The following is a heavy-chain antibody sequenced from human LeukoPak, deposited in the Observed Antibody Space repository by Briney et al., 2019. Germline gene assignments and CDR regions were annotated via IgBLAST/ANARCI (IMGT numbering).Heavy chain of an antibody. V-gene: IGHV6-1*01. CDR1: GDSVSINNTA. J-gene: IGHJ4*02. Sequence: SQTLSLTCAISGDSVSINNTAWNWIRQSPSRGLEWLGRTYYRSKWYNDYAGSVKSRITINPDTSKNQFSLQLNSVSPEDTAVYYCARGPGGRFDYWGQGTLVTVSS. D-gene: IGHD2-8*02. CDR3: ARGPGGRFDY. CDR2: TYYRSKWYN.